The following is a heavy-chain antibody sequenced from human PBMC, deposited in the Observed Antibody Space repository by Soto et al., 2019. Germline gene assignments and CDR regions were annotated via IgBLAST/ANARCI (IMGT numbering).Heavy chain of an antibody. CDR3: TTNDAFDI. CDR1: GFTFSNAW. Sequence: EVQLVESGGGSVKPGGSHRLSCAASGFTFSNAWMSWVRQAPGKGLEWVGRIKRKSDGWTTDYAAPVKGRFTISRDDSKNTLYLQMNSLKTEDSAVYYCTTNDAFDIWGQGTMVTVSS. V-gene: IGHV3-15*01. J-gene: IGHJ3*02. CDR2: IKRKSDGWTT.